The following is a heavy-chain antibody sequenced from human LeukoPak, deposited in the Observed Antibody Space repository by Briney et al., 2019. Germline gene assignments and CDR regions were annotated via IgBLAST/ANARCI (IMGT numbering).Heavy chain of an antibody. CDR1: GGTFSSYA. Sequence: GASVKVSCKASGGTFSSYAISWVRQAPGQGLEWMGRIIPIFGTANYAQKFQGRVTITTDESTSTAYMELSSLRSEDTAVYYCARTHCSSTSCYADYYYYYMDVWGKGTTVTVSS. D-gene: IGHD2-2*01. CDR2: IIPIFGTA. V-gene: IGHV1-69*05. CDR3: ARTHCSSTSCYADYYYYYMDV. J-gene: IGHJ6*03.